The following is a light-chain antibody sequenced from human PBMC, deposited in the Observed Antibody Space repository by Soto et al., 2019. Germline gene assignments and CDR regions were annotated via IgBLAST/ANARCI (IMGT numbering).Light chain of an antibody. Sequence: QSALTQPPSASGSPGQSVTISCTGTSSDVGGYNYVSWYQQHPGKAPKLMIYEVSKRPSGVPDRFSGSRSGNTASLTVSGLQAEEEAEYYCSSYAGSNSVVFGGGTKLTVL. CDR3: SSYAGSNSVV. V-gene: IGLV2-8*01. CDR1: SSDVGGYNY. CDR2: EVS. J-gene: IGLJ2*01.